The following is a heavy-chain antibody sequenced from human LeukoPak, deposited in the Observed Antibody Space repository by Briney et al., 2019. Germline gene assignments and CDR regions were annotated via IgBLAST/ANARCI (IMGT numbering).Heavy chain of an antibody. D-gene: IGHD6-6*01. V-gene: IGHV1-69*06. CDR3: ARTEYSSSSNFDY. Sequence: SVKVSCKASGGTFSSYAISWVRQAPGQGLEWMGGIIPIFGTANCAQKFQGRVTITADKSTSTAYMELSSLRSEDTAVYYCARTEYSSSSNFDYWGQGTLATVSS. J-gene: IGHJ4*02. CDR2: IIPIFGTA. CDR1: GGTFSSYA.